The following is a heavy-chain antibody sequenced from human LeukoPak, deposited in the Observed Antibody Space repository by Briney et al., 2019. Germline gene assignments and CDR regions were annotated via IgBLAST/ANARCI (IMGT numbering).Heavy chain of an antibody. CDR3: ARSTFSGWSKENDY. V-gene: IGHV4-59*01. CDR1: GGSITGYY. J-gene: IGHJ4*02. Sequence: SETLSLTCTVSGGSITGYYWSWIRQPPGKGLEWIGYIYYSGSTNYTPSLKSRVTISVDTSKNQFSLKLTSVTAADTAVYYCARSTFSGWSKENDYWGQGTLVTVSS. D-gene: IGHD6-19*01. CDR2: IYYSGST.